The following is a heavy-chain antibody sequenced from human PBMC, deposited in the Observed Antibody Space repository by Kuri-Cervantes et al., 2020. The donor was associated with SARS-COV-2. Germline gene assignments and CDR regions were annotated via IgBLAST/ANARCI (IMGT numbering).Heavy chain of an antibody. CDR3: ARSTWDLYYYDL. CDR2: ISYDGSNK. CDR1: GFTFSSYA. V-gene: IGHV3-30-3*01. Sequence: GESLKISCAASGFTFSSYAMHWVRQAPGKGLEWVAVISYDGSNKYYADSVKGRFTISRDNSKNTLYLQMNSLRAEDTAVYYCARSTWDLYYYDLWGQRTLVTVSS. J-gene: IGHJ4*02. D-gene: IGHD1-26*01.